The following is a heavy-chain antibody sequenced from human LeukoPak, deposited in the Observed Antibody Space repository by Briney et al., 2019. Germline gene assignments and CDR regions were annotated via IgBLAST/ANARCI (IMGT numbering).Heavy chain of an antibody. Sequence: PSETLSLTCAVYGGSFGGYYWSWIRQPPGKGLEWIGEINHSGSTNYNPSLKSRVTISVDTSKNQFSLKLSSVTAADTAVYYCAKVWWELRPAFDIWGQGTMVTVSS. D-gene: IGHD1-26*01. V-gene: IGHV4-34*01. CDR1: GGSFGGYY. CDR2: INHSGST. J-gene: IGHJ3*02. CDR3: AKVWWELRPAFDI.